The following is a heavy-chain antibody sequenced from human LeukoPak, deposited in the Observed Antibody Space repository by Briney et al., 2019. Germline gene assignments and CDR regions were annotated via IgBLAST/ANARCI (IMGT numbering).Heavy chain of an antibody. Sequence: GGSLRLSCAASGFTFSSYEMNWVRQAPGKGLEWVSYISSSGSTIYYADSVKGRFTISRDKAKNSLYLQMNSLRAEDTAVYYCARFLPMIVVVITKTSGGYFDYWGQGTLVTVSS. CDR1: GFTFSSYE. D-gene: IGHD3-22*01. V-gene: IGHV3-48*03. CDR2: ISSSGSTI. CDR3: ARFLPMIVVVITKTSGGYFDY. J-gene: IGHJ4*02.